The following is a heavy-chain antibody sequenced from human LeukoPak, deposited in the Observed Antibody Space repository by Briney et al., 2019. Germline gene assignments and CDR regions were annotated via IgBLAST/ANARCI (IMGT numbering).Heavy chain of an antibody. CDR1: GFTFSNYW. CDR3: ARDGDYFDY. V-gene: IGHV3-7*01. CDR2: IKRDGSGK. D-gene: IGHD3-16*01. Sequence: GSLRLSCAASGFTFSNYWMSWVRQAPGKGLEWVANIKRDGSGKYYVDSVKGRFTISRDNGKNSLYLQMNSLRVEDTAVYYCARDGDYFDYWGQGTPVTVSS. J-gene: IGHJ4*02.